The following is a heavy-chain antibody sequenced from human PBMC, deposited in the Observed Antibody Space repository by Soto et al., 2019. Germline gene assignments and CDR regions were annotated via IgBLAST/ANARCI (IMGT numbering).Heavy chain of an antibody. V-gene: IGHV1-69*06. CDR2: SIPIFGTA. J-gene: IGHJ6*02. CDR3: ARGYYYDSSGYYTTTHYYYGMDV. CDR1: GGTFSSYA. D-gene: IGHD3-22*01. Sequence: QVQLVQSGDEVKKPGSSVKVSCKASGGTFSSYAISWVRQAPGQGLEWMGGSIPIFGTANYAQKFQGRVTITADKSTSTADMELSSLRSEDTAVYYCARGYYYDSSGYYTTTHYYYGMDVWGQRTTVTVSS.